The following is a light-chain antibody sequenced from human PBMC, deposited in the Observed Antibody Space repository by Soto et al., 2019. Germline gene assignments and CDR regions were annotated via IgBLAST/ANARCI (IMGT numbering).Light chain of an antibody. CDR3: QQYLQWPRT. J-gene: IGKJ1*01. Sequence: PGQRATLSCRASQSVGTNLAWYQQQPGQAPRLLIYGASTRATGIPARFSASGSGTDFTLTISSLYSEDFAVYYCQQYLQWPRTFGQGTKVDIK. CDR2: GAS. V-gene: IGKV3-15*01. CDR1: QSVGTN.